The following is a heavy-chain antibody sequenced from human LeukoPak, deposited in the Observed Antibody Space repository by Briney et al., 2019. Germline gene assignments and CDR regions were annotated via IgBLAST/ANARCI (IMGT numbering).Heavy chain of an antibody. CDR3: ARVPLHYDILTGYYSRAFYFDY. D-gene: IGHD3-9*01. CDR1: GYTFTSYG. Sequence: ASVKVSCKASGYTFTSYGISWVRQAPGQGLEWMGGIIPIFGTANYAQKFQGRVTITADKSTSTAYMELSSLRSEDTAVYYCARVPLHYDILTGYYSRAFYFDYWGQGTLVTVSS. V-gene: IGHV1-69*06. CDR2: IIPIFGTA. J-gene: IGHJ4*02.